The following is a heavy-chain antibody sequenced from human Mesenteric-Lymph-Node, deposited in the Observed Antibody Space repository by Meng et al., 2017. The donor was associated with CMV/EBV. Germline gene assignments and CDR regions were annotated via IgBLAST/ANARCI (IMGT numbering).Heavy chain of an antibody. V-gene: IGHV3-33*06. J-gene: IGHJ4*02. Sequence: LSLTCAASGFPFSHYGMHWVRQAPGKGLEWMAVIWYDGSNEYYADSAKGRFTISRDNSKNTLYLQISSLRAEDTAVYYCAKDADYAKIYYYFDSWGQGTLVTVSS. CDR3: AKDADYAKIYYYFDS. CDR2: IWYDGSNE. CDR1: GFPFSHYG. D-gene: IGHD2-2*01.